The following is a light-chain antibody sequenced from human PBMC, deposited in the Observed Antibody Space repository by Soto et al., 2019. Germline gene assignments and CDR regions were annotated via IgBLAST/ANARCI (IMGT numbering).Light chain of an antibody. J-gene: IGKJ5*01. CDR3: QKYGSPPIT. V-gene: IGKV3-20*01. CDR1: QSVSSSY. CDR2: GES. Sequence: EIVLTQSPGTLSLSPGERATLSCRASQSVSSSYLAWYQQKPGQAPRLLIYGESSRATGIPDRFRGSGFGTDFSFPFGRLEPKDFAVFYCQKYGSPPITSAQGTRLEIK.